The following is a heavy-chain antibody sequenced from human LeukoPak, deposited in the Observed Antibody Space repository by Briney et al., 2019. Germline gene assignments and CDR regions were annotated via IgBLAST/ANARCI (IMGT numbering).Heavy chain of an antibody. CDR1: GFTVSSNY. CDR2: IYSGGST. J-gene: IGHJ4*02. CDR3: AKGSSGYFFDL. V-gene: IGHV3-66*01. Sequence: PGGCLRLSCAASGFTVSSNYMSWVRQAPGKGLEWVSVIYSGGSTYYADSVKGRFTISRDNSKNTLYLQMNSLRAEDTALYYCAKGSSGYFFDLWGQGTLVTVSS. D-gene: IGHD3-22*01.